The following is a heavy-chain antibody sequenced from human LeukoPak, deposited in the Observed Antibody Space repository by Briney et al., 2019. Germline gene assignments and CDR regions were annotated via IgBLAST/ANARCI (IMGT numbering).Heavy chain of an antibody. CDR2: IKQDGSEK. CDR1: GFTFSNYW. V-gene: IGHV3-7*01. J-gene: IGHJ4*02. Sequence: GGSLRLSCAASGFTFSNYWMSWVRQAPGKGLEWVANIKQDGSEKYYVDSVKGRFTISRDNAKNSLYLQMNSLRAEDTAVYYCARPVRYYDSSGPDYWGQGTLVTVSS. CDR3: ARPVRYYDSSGPDY. D-gene: IGHD3-22*01.